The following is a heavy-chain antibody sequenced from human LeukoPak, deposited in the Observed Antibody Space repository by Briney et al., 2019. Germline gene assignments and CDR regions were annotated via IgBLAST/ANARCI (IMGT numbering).Heavy chain of an antibody. CDR1: GFTFNSYW. Sequence: PGGSLRLSCAASGFTFNSYWMSWVRQAPGKGLEWVANIKQDGSEKYYVDSVKGRFTISRDNAKNSLYLQMNSLRAEDTAVYYCAKGGYSSTDDFDIWGQGTMVTVSS. CDR2: IKQDGSEK. J-gene: IGHJ3*02. CDR3: AKGGYSSTDDFDI. V-gene: IGHV3-7*03. D-gene: IGHD6-13*01.